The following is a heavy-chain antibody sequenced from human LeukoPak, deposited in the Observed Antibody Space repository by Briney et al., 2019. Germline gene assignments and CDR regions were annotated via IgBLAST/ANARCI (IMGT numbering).Heavy chain of an antibody. V-gene: IGHV3-33*01. Sequence: GGSLRLSCAASGFTFSSYGMHWVRQAPGKGLEWVAVIWYDGSNKYYADSVKGRFTISRDNSKNTLYLQMNSPRAEDTAVYYCARVLGYCSGGSCSSAYFDYWGQGTLVTVSS. CDR1: GFTFSSYG. D-gene: IGHD2-15*01. J-gene: IGHJ4*02. CDR2: IWYDGSNK. CDR3: ARVLGYCSGGSCSSAYFDY.